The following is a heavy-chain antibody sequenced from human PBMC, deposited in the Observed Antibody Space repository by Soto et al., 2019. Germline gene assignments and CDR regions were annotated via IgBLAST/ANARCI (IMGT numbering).Heavy chain of an antibody. V-gene: IGHV3-23*01. D-gene: IGHD3-10*01. CDR1: GFTFSNYA. J-gene: IGHJ4*02. Sequence: GGSLRLSCAASGFTFSNYAMIWVRQAPGKGLQWVSAIIGSGGSTYYADSVKGRFTISRDNSKNTLYLQMNSLRAEDTAVYYCAKENLLKIIIMSNFDYWGQGTLVTVSS. CDR3: AKENLLKIIIMSNFDY. CDR2: IIGSGGST.